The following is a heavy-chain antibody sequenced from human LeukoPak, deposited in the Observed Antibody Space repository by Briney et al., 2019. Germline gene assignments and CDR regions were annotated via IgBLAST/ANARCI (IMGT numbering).Heavy chain of an antibody. Sequence: GGSLRLSCAASGFTFSSYWMSWVRQAPGKGLEWVANIKQDGSEKYYVDSVKGRFTISRDNAKTSLYLQMTSLRAEDTAVYYCARDRTGSGRYYYFDYWGQGTLVTVSS. V-gene: IGHV3-7*01. CDR2: IKQDGSEK. J-gene: IGHJ4*02. D-gene: IGHD1-26*01. CDR3: ARDRTGSGRYYYFDY. CDR1: GFTFSSYW.